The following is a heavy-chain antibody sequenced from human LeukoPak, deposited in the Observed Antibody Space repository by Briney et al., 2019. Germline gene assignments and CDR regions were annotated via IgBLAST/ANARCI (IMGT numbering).Heavy chain of an antibody. D-gene: IGHD3-3*01. Sequence: ASVKVSCKASGYTFTSYGISWVRQAPGQGLEWMGWISAYNGNTNYAQKLQGRVTMTTDTSTRTAYMELRSLRSDDTAVYYCARVVRYDFWSGYFDYWGQGTLVTVSS. J-gene: IGHJ4*02. V-gene: IGHV1-18*01. CDR2: ISAYNGNT. CDR1: GYTFTSYG. CDR3: ARVVRYDFWSGYFDY.